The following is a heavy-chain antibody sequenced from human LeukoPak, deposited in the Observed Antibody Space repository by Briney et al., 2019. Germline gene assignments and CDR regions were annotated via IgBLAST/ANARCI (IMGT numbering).Heavy chain of an antibody. D-gene: IGHD5-18*01. J-gene: IGHJ4*02. CDR2: IRYDGSNK. CDR1: GFTFTSYG. V-gene: IGHV3-30*02. CDR3: AKGRDTAMVTIDY. Sequence: GGSLRLSCAASGFTFTSYGMHWVRQAPGQGLEWVAFIRYDGSNKYYADSVKGRFTISRDNSKNTLYLQMNSLRAEDTAVYYCAKGRDTAMVTIDYWGQGTLVTVSS.